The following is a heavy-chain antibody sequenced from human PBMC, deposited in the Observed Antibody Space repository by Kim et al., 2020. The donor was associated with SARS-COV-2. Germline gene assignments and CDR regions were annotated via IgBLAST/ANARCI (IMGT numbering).Heavy chain of an antibody. CDR1: GNTFSSYA. D-gene: IGHD3-16*02. V-gene: IGHV7-4-1*01. J-gene: IGHJ3*01. Sequence: ASVKVSCKTSGNTFSSYAMNWVRQAPGQGLEWMGWINTNTGNPTYAQGFTGRFVFSLEISVATTYLQIASLKSEDTAVYYCATSMLYGVITAFDLWGQGTLVTVSS. CDR3: ATSMLYGVITAFDL. CDR2: INTNTGNP.